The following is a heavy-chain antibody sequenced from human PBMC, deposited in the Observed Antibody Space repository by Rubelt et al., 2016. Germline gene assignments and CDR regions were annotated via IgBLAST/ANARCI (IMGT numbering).Heavy chain of an antibody. CDR1: GGSISSSSYY. CDR3: ARNTGSSPFDP. CDR2: IYYSGST. V-gene: IGHV4-39*01. J-gene: IGHJ5*02. D-gene: IGHD1-26*01. Sequence: QLQLQESGPGLVKPSETLSLTCTVSGGSISSSSYYWCWIRQPPGKGLEWIGTIYYSGSTYYNASLQRRVHLSVDTSKNQFSRKWNSVTAGDTAGFYCARNTGSSPFDPWGQGTLVTVSS.